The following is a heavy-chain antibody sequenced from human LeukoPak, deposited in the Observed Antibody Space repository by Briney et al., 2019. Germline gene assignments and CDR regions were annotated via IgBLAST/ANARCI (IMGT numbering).Heavy chain of an antibody. V-gene: IGHV4-59*01. D-gene: IGHD3-3*01. CDR1: GGSFSGYY. J-gene: IGHJ5*02. CDR3: ARGKPYYDFWSGYQNWFDP. CDR2: IYYSGST. Sequence: PSETLSLTCAVYGGSFSGYYWSWLRQPPGKGLEWIGYIYYSGSTNYNPSLKSRVTISVDTSKNQFSLKLSSVTAADTAVYYCARGKPYYDFWSGYQNWFDPWGQGTLVTVSS.